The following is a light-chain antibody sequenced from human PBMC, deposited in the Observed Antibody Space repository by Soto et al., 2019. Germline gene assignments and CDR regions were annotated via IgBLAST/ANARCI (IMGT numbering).Light chain of an antibody. J-gene: IGKJ3*01. CDR1: QSVASNY. CDR2: ASS. Sequence: EIVLTQSPCTLSLSPGERATLSCRASQSVASNYLAWYQQRPGQAPRLLMYASSIRAAGVPDRFSGSGSGTDFTIPISRLEPEDFAVFFCHQYGRSPIFTFGPGTTVDIK. CDR3: HQYGRSPIFT. V-gene: IGKV3-20*01.